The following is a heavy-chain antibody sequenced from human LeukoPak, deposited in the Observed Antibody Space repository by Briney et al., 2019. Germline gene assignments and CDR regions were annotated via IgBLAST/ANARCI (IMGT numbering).Heavy chain of an antibody. CDR2: ISTSSSPI. CDR3: AKDRSMIVVGIDY. CDR1: GFTFSSYS. D-gene: IGHD3-22*01. J-gene: IGHJ4*02. V-gene: IGHV3-48*01. Sequence: GGSLRLSCAASGFTFSSYSMNWVRQAPGKGLEWVSYISTSSSPIYYADSVKGRFTISRDNVKNSLYLQMNSLRAEDTAVYYCAKDRSMIVVGIDYWGQGTLVTVSS.